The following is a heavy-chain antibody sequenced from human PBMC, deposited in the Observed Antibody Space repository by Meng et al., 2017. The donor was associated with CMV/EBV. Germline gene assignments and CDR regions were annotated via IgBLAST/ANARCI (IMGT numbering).Heavy chain of an antibody. Sequence: LSCAASGFTFSSYSMNWVRQAPGKGLEWVSSISSSSSYIYYADSVKGRFTISRDNAKSSLYLQMNSLRAEDTAVYYCARGVVTGTDYWGQGTLVTVSS. V-gene: IGHV3-21*01. CDR1: GFTFSSYS. D-gene: IGHD1-14*01. CDR3: ARGVVTGTDY. CDR2: ISSSSSYI. J-gene: IGHJ4*02.